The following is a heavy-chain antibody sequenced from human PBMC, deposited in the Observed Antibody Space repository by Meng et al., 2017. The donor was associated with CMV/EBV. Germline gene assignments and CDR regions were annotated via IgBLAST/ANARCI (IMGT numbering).Heavy chain of an antibody. CDR2: IKQDGSEK. D-gene: IGHD3-3*01. V-gene: IGHV3-7*01. CDR3: ARGNNYDFWSGDAFDI. Sequence: GGSLRLSCAASGFTFSSYWMSWVRQAPGKGLEWVANIKQDGSEKYYVDSVKGRFTISRDNAENSLYLQMNSLRAEDTAVYYCARGNNYDFWSGDAFDIWGQGTMVTVSS. CDR1: GFTFSSYW. J-gene: IGHJ3*02.